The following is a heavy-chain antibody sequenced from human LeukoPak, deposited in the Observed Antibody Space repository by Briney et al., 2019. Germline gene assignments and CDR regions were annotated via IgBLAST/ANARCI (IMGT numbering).Heavy chain of an antibody. D-gene: IGHD3-10*01. CDR3: ARGPYYYGSGSYYNY. CDR1: GGSFSGYY. Sequence: SETLSLTGAVYGGSFSGYYWSWIRQPPGKGLEWIGEINHSGSTNYNPSLKSRVTISVDTSKNQFSLKLSSVTAADTAVYYCARGPYYYGSGSYYNYWGQGTLVTVSS. J-gene: IGHJ4*02. V-gene: IGHV4-34*01. CDR2: INHSGST.